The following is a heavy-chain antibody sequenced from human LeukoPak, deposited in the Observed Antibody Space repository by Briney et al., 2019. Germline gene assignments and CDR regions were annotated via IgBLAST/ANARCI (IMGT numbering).Heavy chain of an antibody. CDR3: ARERGGYYFDY. V-gene: IGHV4-38-2*02. Sequence: SETLSLTCTVSGYSISSGYYWGWIRQPPGKGLEWIGSIYHSGSTYYNPSLKSRVTISVDTSKNQFSLKLSSVTAADTAVYYCARERGGYYFDYWGQGTLVTVSS. CDR2: IYHSGST. D-gene: IGHD2-15*01. CDR1: GYSISSGYY. J-gene: IGHJ4*02.